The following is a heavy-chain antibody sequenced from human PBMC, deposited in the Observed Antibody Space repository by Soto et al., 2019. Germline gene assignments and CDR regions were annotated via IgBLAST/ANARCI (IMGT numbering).Heavy chain of an antibody. CDR3: ARDRVVGATLMRWFDP. CDR1: GYTFSSYA. CDR2: INAGNGDT. J-gene: IGHJ5*02. Sequence: QVQLVQSGAEARKPGTSVKVSCKASGYTFSSYAIHWVRQAPGQRLEWMGWINAGNGDTKYSQKFQGRVIITRDTXAXPAYSELRTLRSEDTALHYCARDRVVGATLMRWFDPWGQGTLVTVSS. D-gene: IGHD2-15*01. V-gene: IGHV1-3*01.